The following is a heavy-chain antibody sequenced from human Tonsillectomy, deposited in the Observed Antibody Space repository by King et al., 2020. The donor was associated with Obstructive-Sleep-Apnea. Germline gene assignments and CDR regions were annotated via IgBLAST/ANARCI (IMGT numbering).Heavy chain of an antibody. D-gene: IGHD4-17*01. CDR1: GYTLTELS. CDR3: ATPIYGDYGAPFDY. V-gene: IGHV1-24*01. CDR2: FDPEDGET. J-gene: IGHJ4*02. Sequence: VQLVESGAEVKKPGASVKVSCKVSGYTLTELSTHWVRQAPGKGLEWTGGFDPEDGETIYAQKFQGRVTMTEDTSTDTAYMELSSLRSEDTAVYYCATPIYGDYGAPFDYWGQGTLVTVSS.